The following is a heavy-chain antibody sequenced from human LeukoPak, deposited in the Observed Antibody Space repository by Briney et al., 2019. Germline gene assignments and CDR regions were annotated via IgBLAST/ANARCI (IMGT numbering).Heavy chain of an antibody. D-gene: IGHD1-1*01. CDR2: ISSSSSNI. Sequence: GGSLRLSCAASGFTFSSYSMNWVRQAPGKGLEWVSSISSSSSNIYYADSVKGRFTIPRDNAKNSLYLQMNSLRVEDTAVYYCARCTTGRTFGSLREIKRSREIDYWGQGTLVTVSS. V-gene: IGHV3-21*01. CDR1: GFTFSSYS. J-gene: IGHJ4*02. CDR3: ARCTTGRTFGSLREIKRSREIDY.